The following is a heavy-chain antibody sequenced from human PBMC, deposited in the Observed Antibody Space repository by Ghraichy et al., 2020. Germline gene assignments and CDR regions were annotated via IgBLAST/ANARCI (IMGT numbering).Heavy chain of an antibody. CDR2: IKSKTDGGTT. Sequence: GGSLRLSCAASGFTFSNAWMSWVRQAPGKGLEWVGRIKSKTDGGTTDYAAPVKGRFTISRDDSKNTLYLQMNSLKTEDTAVYYCTTDGGQDYYDSSGYYLDYWGQGTLVTVSS. CDR1: GFTFSNAW. D-gene: IGHD3-22*01. V-gene: IGHV3-15*01. J-gene: IGHJ4*02. CDR3: TTDGGQDYYDSSGYYLDY.